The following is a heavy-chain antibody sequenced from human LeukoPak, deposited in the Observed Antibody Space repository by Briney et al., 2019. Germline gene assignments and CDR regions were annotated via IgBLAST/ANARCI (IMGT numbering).Heavy chain of an antibody. CDR3: ARTNYGGNSIYYYYMDV. CDR1: GYSISSGYY. CDR2: IYHSGST. D-gene: IGHD4-23*01. Sequence: SETLSLTCAVSGYSISSGYYWGWIRQPPGKGLEWIGSIYHSGSTYYNPSLKSRVTISVDTSKNQFSLKLSSVTAADTAVYYCARTNYGGNSIYYYYMDVWGKGTTVTVSS. J-gene: IGHJ6*03. V-gene: IGHV4-38-2*01.